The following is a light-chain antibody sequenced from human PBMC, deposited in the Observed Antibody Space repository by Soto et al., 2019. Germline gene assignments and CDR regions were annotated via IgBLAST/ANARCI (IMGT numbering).Light chain of an antibody. J-gene: IGKJ1*01. V-gene: IGKV3-20*01. CDR2: GAS. CDR3: QQYGSSPRT. Sequence: EIVLTQSPGTLSLSPGERATLSCRASQSISNSYLAWYQQKPGQAPRLFIYGASSRATGIPDRFSGSGSGTDFTLTISRLEPEDVAVYYCQQYGSSPRTFGQGTKVEIK. CDR1: QSISNSY.